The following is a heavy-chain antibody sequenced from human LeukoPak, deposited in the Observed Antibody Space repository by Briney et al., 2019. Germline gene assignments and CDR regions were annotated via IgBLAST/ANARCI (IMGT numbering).Heavy chain of an antibody. CDR2: INPNSGGT. J-gene: IGHJ4*02. V-gene: IGHV1-2*02. CDR3: ARGDSSPYYYFDY. D-gene: IGHD3-22*01. Sequence: GASVKVSCKASGYSFTGYYMHWVRQAPGQGLEWMGWINPNSGGTNYAQKFQGRVTMTRDTSFSTAYMELSRLRSDDTAVFYCARGDSSPYYYFDYWGQGTLVTVSS. CDR1: GYSFTGYY.